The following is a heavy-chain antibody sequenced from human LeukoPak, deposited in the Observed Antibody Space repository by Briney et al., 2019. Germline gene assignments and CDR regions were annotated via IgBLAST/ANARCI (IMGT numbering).Heavy chain of an antibody. CDR1: GYTFTGYY. Sequence: ASVKVSCKASGYTFTGYYMHWVRQAPGQGLEWMGRINPNSGGTNYAQKFQGRVTMTRDTSISTAYMELSRLRSDDTAVYYCARDPNYYDSSGYYYGEEYFQHWGQGTLVTVSP. CDR3: ARDPNYYDSSGYYYGEEYFQH. D-gene: IGHD3-22*01. J-gene: IGHJ1*01. V-gene: IGHV1-2*06. CDR2: INPNSGGT.